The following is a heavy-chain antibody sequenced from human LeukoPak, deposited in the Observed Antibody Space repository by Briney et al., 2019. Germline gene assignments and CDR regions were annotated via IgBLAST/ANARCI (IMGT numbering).Heavy chain of an antibody. CDR2: ISYDGNNK. CDR1: GFTFSAYA. Sequence: GGSLRLSCEASGFTFSAYAMTWVRQAPGKGLEWVAVISYDGNNKYYADSVKGRFTISRDNSKNTLYLQMNSLRAEDTALYYCATLPTWGQGTLVTVSS. J-gene: IGHJ4*02. V-gene: IGHV3-30-3*01. D-gene: IGHD4-17*01. CDR3: ATLPT.